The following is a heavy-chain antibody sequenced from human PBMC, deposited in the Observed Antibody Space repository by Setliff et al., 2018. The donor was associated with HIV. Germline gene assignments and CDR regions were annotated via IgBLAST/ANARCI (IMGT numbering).Heavy chain of an antibody. CDR1: GPSVSSTDYY. Sequence: KASETLSLTCTVSGPSVSSTDYYWGWIRLPPGKGLEWIASIHHSGSTWYNPSLKSRVTISADMSKNQFSLKLSSVTAADTAVYSCARDQTSNGDFDYWGQGTLVTVSS. V-gene: IGHV4-39*07. D-gene: IGHD4-17*01. CDR2: IHHSGST. CDR3: ARDQTSNGDFDY. J-gene: IGHJ4*02.